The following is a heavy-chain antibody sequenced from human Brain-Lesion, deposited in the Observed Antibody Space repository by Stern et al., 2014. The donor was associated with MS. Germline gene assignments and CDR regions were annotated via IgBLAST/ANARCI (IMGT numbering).Heavy chain of an antibody. J-gene: IGHJ4*02. V-gene: IGHV1-8*01. D-gene: IGHD2-2*01. Sequence: VQLVESGAEVKKPGASVRGSCKASGYTFSSYDITWVRQASGHGLEWMGWMNPYSGNTGYAQKVKGRVSMTSDPSISTVYMELTSLTSDDTAVYFCARAVRNQLLSEYWGQGTLVTVSS. CDR1: GYTFSSYD. CDR3: ARAVRNQLLSEY. CDR2: MNPYSGNT.